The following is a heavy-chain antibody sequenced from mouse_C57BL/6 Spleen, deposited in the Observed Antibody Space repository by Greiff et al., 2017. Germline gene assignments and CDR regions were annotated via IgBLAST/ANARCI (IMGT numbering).Heavy chain of an antibody. CDR3: ARSRAGSSMDY. V-gene: IGHV1-82*01. J-gene: IGHJ4*01. D-gene: IGHD3-3*01. Sequence: VQLQQSGPELVKPGASVKISCKASGYAFSSSWMNWVKQRPGKGLEWIGRIYPGDGDTNYNGKFKGKATLTADKSSSTAYMQLSSLTSEDSAVYFCARSRAGSSMDYWGQGTSVTVSS. CDR1: GYAFSSSW. CDR2: IYPGDGDT.